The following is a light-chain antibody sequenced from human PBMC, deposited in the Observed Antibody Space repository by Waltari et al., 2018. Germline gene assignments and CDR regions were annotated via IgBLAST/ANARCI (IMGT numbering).Light chain of an antibody. J-gene: IGKJ1*01. CDR2: DAS. Sequence: EIVLTQSPATLSLSPGERATLSCRASQSVSSSYLAWYQQKPGLAPRLLIYDASSRATGIPGRFSGSGSGTDFTLTISRLEPEDFAVYYCQQYGSSRRTFGQGTKVEIK. CDR3: QQYGSSRRT. CDR1: QSVSSSY. V-gene: IGKV3D-20*01.